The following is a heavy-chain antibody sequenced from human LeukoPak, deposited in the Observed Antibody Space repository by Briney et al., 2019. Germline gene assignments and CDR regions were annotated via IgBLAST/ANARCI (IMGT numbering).Heavy chain of an antibody. J-gene: IGHJ4*02. CDR1: GGSISRSNYY. Sequence: SETVSLTCTVSGGSISRSNYYWAWIRQPPGKGLEWIGNIYYSGSAYFDPSLRSQVTLSVDTSKNHFSLKLSSVTAADTAVYYCARQTGGTSSIADWGQGTPVTVSS. CDR3: ARQTGGTSSIAD. CDR2: IYYSGSA. D-gene: IGHD6-6*01. V-gene: IGHV4-39*01.